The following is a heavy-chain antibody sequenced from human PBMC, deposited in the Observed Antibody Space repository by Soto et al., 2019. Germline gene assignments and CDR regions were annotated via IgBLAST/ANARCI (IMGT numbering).Heavy chain of an antibody. CDR1: GGSFSGYY. V-gene: IGHV4-34*01. CDR3: ARGSIPPEVVVVRRVNERRFAP. J-gene: IGHJ5*02. CDR2: INHSGST. Sequence: SSETLSLTCAVYGGSFSGYYWSWIRQPPGKGLEWIGEINHSGSTNYNPSLKSRVTISVDTSKNQFSLKLSSVTAADTAVYYCARGSIPPEVVVVRRVNERRFAPWGQGTLVTVSS. D-gene: IGHD2-15*01.